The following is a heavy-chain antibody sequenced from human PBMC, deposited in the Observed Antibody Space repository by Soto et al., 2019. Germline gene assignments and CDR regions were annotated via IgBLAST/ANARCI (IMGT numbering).Heavy chain of an antibody. J-gene: IGHJ4*02. CDR3: ARANYYASSGYYYSY. V-gene: IGHV3-53*01. CDR1: GFTVSSNY. Sequence: GGSLRLSCAASGFTVSSNYMSWVRQAPGKGLEWVSVIYSGGSTYYADSVKGRFTISRDNSKNTLYLQMNSLRAEDTAVYYCARANYYASSGYYYSYWGQGTLVTVSS. D-gene: IGHD3-22*01. CDR2: IYSGGST.